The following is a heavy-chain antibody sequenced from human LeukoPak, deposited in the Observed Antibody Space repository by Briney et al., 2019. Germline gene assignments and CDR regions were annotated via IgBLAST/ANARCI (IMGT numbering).Heavy chain of an antibody. CDR3: ARSITVVTRGMDV. D-gene: IGHD6-19*01. V-gene: IGHV3-66*01. CDR1: GFTFSTYS. J-gene: IGHJ6*02. CDR2: IYSDGST. Sequence: PGGSLRLSCAASGFTFSTYSMTWVRQAPGKGLKWVSIIYSDGSTYYADSVKGRFTISRDNSKNTLYLQMNNLRAEDTAVYYCARSITVVTRGMDVWGQGTTVTVSS.